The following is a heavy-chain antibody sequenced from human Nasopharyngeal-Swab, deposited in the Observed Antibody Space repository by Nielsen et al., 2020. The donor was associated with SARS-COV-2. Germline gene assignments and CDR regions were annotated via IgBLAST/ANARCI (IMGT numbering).Heavy chain of an antibody. V-gene: IGHV3-74*01. D-gene: IGHD3-16*01. CDR1: GFTLSHYW. Sequence: GGSLRLSCAASGFTLSHYWIHWVRQTPGKGLLWVSRINTDASRTSYADSVKGRFTISRDNAKNTVYLQMNSLRGEDTAVYYCTRVDVHDAFDMWGQGTMVTVSS. CDR3: TRVDVHDAFDM. J-gene: IGHJ3*02. CDR2: INTDASRT.